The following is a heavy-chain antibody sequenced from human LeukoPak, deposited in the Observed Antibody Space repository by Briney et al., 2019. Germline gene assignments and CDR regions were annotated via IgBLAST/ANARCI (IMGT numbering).Heavy chain of an antibody. CDR1: GGSISSYY. CDR3: ARTGSSWYLWWFDP. J-gene: IGHJ5*02. CDR2: IYYSGST. Sequence: SETLSLTCTVPGGSISSYYWSWIRQPPGKGLEWIGYIYYSGSTNYNPSLKSGVTISVDTSKNQFSLKLSSVTAADTAVYYCARTGSSWYLWWFDPSGQGTLVTVSS. D-gene: IGHD6-13*01. V-gene: IGHV4-59*08.